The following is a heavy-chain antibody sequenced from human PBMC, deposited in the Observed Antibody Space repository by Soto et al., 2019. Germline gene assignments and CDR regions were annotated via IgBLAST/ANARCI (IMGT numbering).Heavy chain of an antibody. V-gene: IGHV3-30-3*01. D-gene: IGHD3-10*01. CDR3: ARERIRGVIIWELYY. Sequence: GGSLRLSCAASGFTFSSYAMHWVRQAPGKGLEWVAVISYDGSNKYYADSVKGRFTISRDNSKNTLYLQMNSLRAEDTAVYYCARERIRGVIIWELYYWGQGTLVTVSS. J-gene: IGHJ4*02. CDR1: GFTFSSYA. CDR2: ISYDGSNK.